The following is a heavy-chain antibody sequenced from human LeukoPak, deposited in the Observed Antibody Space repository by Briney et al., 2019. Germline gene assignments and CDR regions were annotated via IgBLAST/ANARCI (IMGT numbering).Heavy chain of an antibody. J-gene: IGHJ6*03. D-gene: IGHD3-9*01. Sequence: GASVKVSCKSSGYTFTSYGISWVRQAPGQGLEWMGWISAYNGNTNYAQKLQGRVTMTTDTSTSTAYMELSRLRSDDTAVYYCARGYDILTGIGEDMDVWGKGTTVTISS. CDR1: GYTFTSYG. CDR3: ARGYDILTGIGEDMDV. V-gene: IGHV1-18*01. CDR2: ISAYNGNT.